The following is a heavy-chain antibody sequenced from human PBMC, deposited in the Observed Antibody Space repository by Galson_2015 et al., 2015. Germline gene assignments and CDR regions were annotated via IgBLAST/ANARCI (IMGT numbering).Heavy chain of an antibody. J-gene: IGHJ4*02. D-gene: IGHD3-22*01. V-gene: IGHV3-23*01. Sequence: ALRISCAASGFTFSSYAMSWVRQAPGKGLEWVSLTTASGGSPYYSDSVKRRFTISRDNSKNTLYLQINSLRAEDTAMYYCAKGVGSDFYYANDYWGQGTLVTVSS. CDR3: AKGVGSDFYYANDY. CDR2: TTASGGSP. CDR1: GFTFSSYA.